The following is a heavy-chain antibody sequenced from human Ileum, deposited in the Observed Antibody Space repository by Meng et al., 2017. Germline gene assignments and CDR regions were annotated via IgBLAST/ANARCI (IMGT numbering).Heavy chain of an antibody. V-gene: IGHV3-74*01. Sequence: GESLKISCAAPGFSFRSYWMHWVRQVPGKGLVWLSRINDDGSSTGYADSVKGRFTISRDNAKSTLYLQMNSLRIEDTAVYYCVRALNDDDGQTLWGQGTPVTVSS. J-gene: IGHJ4*02. CDR2: INDDGSST. CDR3: VRALNDDDGQTL. D-gene: IGHD4/OR15-4a*01. CDR1: GFSFRSYW.